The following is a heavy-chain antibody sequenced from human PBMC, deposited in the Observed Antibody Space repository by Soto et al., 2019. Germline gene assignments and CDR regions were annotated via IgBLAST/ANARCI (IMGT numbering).Heavy chain of an antibody. CDR3: GRGRFRRSWFDP. CDR1: GYTFTNYD. D-gene: IGHD3-10*01. J-gene: IGHJ5*02. Sequence: QVQLVQSGAEVKKPGASVKVSCKASGYTFTNYDIHWVRQATGQGLEWMGWMNPDSGNTGQSKQYQSRVVMTRDTGISTSCRERSSLRSEDRIVYCCGRGRFRRSWFDPWGEGTLVTVSS. CDR2: MNPDSGNT. V-gene: IGHV1-8*01.